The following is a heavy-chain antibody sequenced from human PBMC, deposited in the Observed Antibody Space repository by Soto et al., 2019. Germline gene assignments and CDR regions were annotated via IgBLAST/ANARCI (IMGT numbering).Heavy chain of an antibody. D-gene: IGHD5-12*01. V-gene: IGHV1-18*01. Sequence: QVQLVQSGGEVKKPGASVTVSCKASGYTFINYHITWVRQAPGHGLEWMAWINTYNGMTDYAQRFQGRVTMTRDTSTSTDYMELRNLGSDDTAVYFCAKSPRGEMATDWGQGTLVTVSS. CDR2: INTYNGMT. CDR1: GYTFINYH. CDR3: AKSPRGEMATD. J-gene: IGHJ4*02.